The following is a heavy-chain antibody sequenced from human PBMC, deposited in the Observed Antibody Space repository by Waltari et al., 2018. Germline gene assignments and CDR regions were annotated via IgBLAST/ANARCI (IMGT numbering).Heavy chain of an antibody. J-gene: IGHJ6*02. CDR1: GYSFTSYW. CDR2: IYPGDSAT. CDR3: ARHEVVPAAKEYYGMDV. V-gene: IGHV5-51*01. D-gene: IGHD2-2*01. Sequence: EVQLVQSGAEVKKPGESLKISCKGSGYSFTSYWIGWVRQMTGKGLEWMGIIYPGDSATRDRPSFQGQVTTSADKSISTAYRQWSSLKASDTAMYYCARHEVVPAAKEYYGMDVWGQGTTVTVSS.